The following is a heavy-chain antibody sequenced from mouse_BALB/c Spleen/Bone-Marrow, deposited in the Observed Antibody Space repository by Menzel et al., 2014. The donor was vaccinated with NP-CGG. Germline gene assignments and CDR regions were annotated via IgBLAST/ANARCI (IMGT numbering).Heavy chain of an antibody. D-gene: IGHD2-1*01. V-gene: IGHV7-1*02. CDR3: ARAVYGNFDC. CDR2: SRNKVNDYTT. CDR1: GFTFSDFY. J-gene: IGHJ2*01. Sequence: EVKLMESGGGLVQPGGSLRLSCATSGFTFSDFYMEWVRQPPGKRLEWIAASRNKVNDYTTEYSASVKGRFIVSRDTSQSILYLQMNALRAEDTAIYYCARAVYGNFDCWGQGTTLTVSS.